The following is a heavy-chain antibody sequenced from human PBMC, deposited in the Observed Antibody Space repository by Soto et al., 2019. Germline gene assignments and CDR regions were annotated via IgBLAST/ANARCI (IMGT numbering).Heavy chain of an antibody. V-gene: IGHV3-30-3*01. Sequence: QVQLVESGGGVVQPGRSLRLSCAASRFTFSSYAMHWVRQAPGKGLEWVAVISYDGSNKYYADSVKGRFTISRDNSKNTLYLQMNSLRAEDTAVYYCAREEDYDSSGYYYVNYFDYSGQGTLVTDSS. CDR3: AREEDYDSSGYYYVNYFDY. J-gene: IGHJ4*02. D-gene: IGHD3-22*01. CDR2: ISYDGSNK. CDR1: RFTFSSYA.